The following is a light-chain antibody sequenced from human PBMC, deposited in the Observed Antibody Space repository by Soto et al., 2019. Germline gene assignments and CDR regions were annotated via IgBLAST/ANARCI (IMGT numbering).Light chain of an antibody. CDR2: EAT. J-gene: IGLJ3*02. CDR3: CAYAASGTVV. Sequence: QSALTQPASVSGSPEQSITISCTGTSSDVGSYNLVSWYQQHPGKAPKVMIYEATKRPSGVSNRFSGSKSGNTASLTISGLQAEDEADYYCCAYAASGTVVFGGGTNVTVL. V-gene: IGLV2-23*02. CDR1: SSDVGSYNL.